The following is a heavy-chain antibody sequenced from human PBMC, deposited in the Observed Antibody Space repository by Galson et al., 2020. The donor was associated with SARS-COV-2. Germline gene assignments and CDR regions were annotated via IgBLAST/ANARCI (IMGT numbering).Heavy chain of an antibody. Sequence: SETLSLTCAVYGGSFSGYYWSWIRQPPGKGLEWIGDVTHSGSTNYNPSLKSRVTISVDTSKNQFSLKLSSVTAADTAVYYCSRADYFDSSDYYVSSFDYWGQGTLVTVTS. J-gene: IGHJ4*02. CDR2: VTHSGST. D-gene: IGHD3-22*01. CDR1: GGSFSGYY. V-gene: IGHV4-34*01. CDR3: SRADYFDSSDYYVSSFDY.